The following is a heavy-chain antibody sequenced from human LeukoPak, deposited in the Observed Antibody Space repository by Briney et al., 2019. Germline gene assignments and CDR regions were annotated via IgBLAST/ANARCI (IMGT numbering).Heavy chain of an antibody. CDR1: GFTFSSYA. CDR2: ISGSDDST. V-gene: IGHV3-23*01. J-gene: IGHJ6*02. CDR3: ARGGSPSFYSYVMDV. Sequence: GGSLRLSCAASGFTFSSYAMSWVRQAPGKGLEWVSTISGSDDSTYYADSVRGRFTISRDTSKNTLYLQMNSLRADDTAVYYCARGGSPSFYSYVMDVWGQGTTDTVSS. D-gene: IGHD2-15*01.